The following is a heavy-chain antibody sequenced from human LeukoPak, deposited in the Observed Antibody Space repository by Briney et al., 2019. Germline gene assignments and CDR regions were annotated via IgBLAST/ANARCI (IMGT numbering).Heavy chain of an antibody. V-gene: IGHV1-46*01. CDR2: INPSGSSA. J-gene: IGHJ5*02. CDR3: ARDNSVGETAWWFDP. CDR1: GYTFTGYY. Sequence: ASVKVSCKASGYTFTGYYMHWVRQAPGQGLEWMGFINPSGSSAAYAQKFQGRLTMTRDMFTSTDYMELTSLTSDDTAVYYCARDNSVGETAWWFDPWGQGTLVTVSS. D-gene: IGHD1-26*01.